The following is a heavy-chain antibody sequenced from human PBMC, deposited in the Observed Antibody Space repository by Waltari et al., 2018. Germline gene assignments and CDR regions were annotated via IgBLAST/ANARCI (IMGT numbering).Heavy chain of an antibody. Sequence: QVQLQESGPGLVKPSETLSLTCNVSGGSMRMFYWTWIRQPAGKGLEWIGRMYIGENTIYNPSLKSRVTMSIAPCKNQLSLDLTSVTAADTAVYYCARGGATRPWGSDRWGQGALVTVSS. CDR3: ARGGATRPWGSDR. D-gene: IGHD6-6*01. CDR1: GGSMRMFY. J-gene: IGHJ5*02. CDR2: MYIGENT. V-gene: IGHV4-4*07.